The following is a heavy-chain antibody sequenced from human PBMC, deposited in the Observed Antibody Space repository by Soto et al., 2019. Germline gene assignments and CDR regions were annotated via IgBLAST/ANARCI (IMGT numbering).Heavy chain of an antibody. CDR3: ARERYCSSTSCYNSYGMDV. J-gene: IGHJ6*02. Sequence: SVKVSCKASGGTFSSYAISWVQQAPGQGLEWMGGIIPIFGTANYAQKFQGRVTITADKSTSTDYMELSSLRSEDTAVYYCARERYCSSTSCYNSYGMDVWGQGTTVTVSS. CDR1: GGTFSSYA. V-gene: IGHV1-69*06. D-gene: IGHD2-2*02. CDR2: IIPIFGTA.